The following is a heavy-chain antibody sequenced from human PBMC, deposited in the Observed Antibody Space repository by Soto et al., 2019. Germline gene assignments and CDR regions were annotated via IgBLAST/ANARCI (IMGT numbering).Heavy chain of an antibody. Sequence: GGSLRLSCAASGFTFSSYTMNWVRQAPGKGLERVSSISSSGDYTYYADSMKGRVTISRDNAKNSLYLRVTSLRAEDTAFYYCARETGYTTTWTNWFDPWGQGTLVTVSS. J-gene: IGHJ5*02. CDR3: ARETGYTTTWTNWFDP. V-gene: IGHV3-21*01. CDR1: GFTFSSYT. CDR2: ISSSGDYT. D-gene: IGHD6-13*01.